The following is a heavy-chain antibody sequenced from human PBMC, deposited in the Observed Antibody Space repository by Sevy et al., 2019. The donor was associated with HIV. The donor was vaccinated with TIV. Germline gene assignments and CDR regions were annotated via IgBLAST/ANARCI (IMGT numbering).Heavy chain of an antibody. CDR1: GFTFSRSS. CDR2: ISSSSNYI. V-gene: IGHV3-21*01. CDR3: AGDRREMVKGADDSFHI. J-gene: IGHJ3*02. D-gene: IGHD3-10*01. Sequence: GGSLRLSCIASGFTFSRSSMNWVRQAPGKGLEWVSSISSSSNYIYYADSMKGRFTISRDNAKNSLYLQMNSLRAEDTAVYYCAGDRREMVKGADDSFHIWDQGTMVTVSS.